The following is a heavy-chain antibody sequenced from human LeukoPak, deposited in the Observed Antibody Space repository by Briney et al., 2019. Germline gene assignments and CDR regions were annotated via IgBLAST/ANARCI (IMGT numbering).Heavy chain of an antibody. J-gene: IGHJ6*03. CDR1: GYTFTGYY. D-gene: IGHD3-10*01. CDR2: INPNSGGT. CDR3: ARSSLGSGYYYYMDV. Sequence: GASVKVSCKASGYTFTGYYMHWVRQAPGQGLEWMGWINPNSGGTNYAQKFQGRVTMTRDTSISTAYMELSRLRSDDTAVYYCARSSLGSGYYYYMDVWGKGTTVTISS. V-gene: IGHV1-2*02.